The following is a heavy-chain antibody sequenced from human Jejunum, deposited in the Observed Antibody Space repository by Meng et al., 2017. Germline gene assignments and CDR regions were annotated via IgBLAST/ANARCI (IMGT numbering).Heavy chain of an antibody. CDR1: GFTFSDYY. CDR3: ARDAGYYDLWNCYVY. D-gene: IGHD3-3*01. V-gene: IGHV3-11*01. Sequence: GESLKISCAASGFTFSDYYMSWIRQAPGKGLEWISYISSVVTTTSYADSVKGRFTISRDNTKNSLYVQMNSLRAEDTAVYYCARDAGYYDLWNCYVYWGQGTLVTVSS. CDR2: ISSVVTTT. J-gene: IGHJ4*02.